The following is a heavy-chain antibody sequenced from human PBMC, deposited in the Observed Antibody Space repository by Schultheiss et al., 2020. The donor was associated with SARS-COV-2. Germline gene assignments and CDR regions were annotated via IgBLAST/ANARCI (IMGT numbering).Heavy chain of an antibody. J-gene: IGHJ4*02. Sequence: GESLKISCAASGFTFSSYWMHWVRQAPGKGLVWVSRINSDGSSTSYADSVKGRFTISRDNAKNTLYLQMNSLRAEDTAVYYCARESGYSYGYDFDYWGQGTLVTVSS. V-gene: IGHV3-74*01. D-gene: IGHD5-18*01. CDR3: ARESGYSYGYDFDY. CDR2: INSDGSST. CDR1: GFTFSSYW.